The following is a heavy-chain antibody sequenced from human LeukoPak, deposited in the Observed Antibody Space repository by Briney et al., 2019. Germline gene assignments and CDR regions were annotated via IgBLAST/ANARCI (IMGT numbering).Heavy chain of an antibody. D-gene: IGHD5-18*01. CDR3: ARAGYTYVTLYY. J-gene: IGHJ4*02. V-gene: IGHV3-7*01. CDR2: INQDGSEE. Sequence: GGSLRLSCAVSGFTFNSFWMSWVRQASGKGLEWVANINQDGSEEYYVDSVKGRFTISRDNAKSSLYLQMNSLRAEDTAVYHCARAGYTYVTLYYWGQGTLVTVSS. CDR1: GFTFNSFW.